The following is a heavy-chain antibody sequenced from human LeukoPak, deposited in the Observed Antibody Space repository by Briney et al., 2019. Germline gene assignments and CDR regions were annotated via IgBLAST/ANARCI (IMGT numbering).Heavy chain of an antibody. CDR2: MNPNSGNT. D-gene: IGHD3-3*01. V-gene: IGHV1-8*03. CDR3: ARGGMEWSPYYYYYMDV. Sequence: RRASVKVSCKASGYTFTSYGISWVRQAPGQGLEWMGWMNPNSGNTGYAQKFQGRVTITRNTSISTAYMELSSLRSEDTAVYYCARGGMEWSPYYYYYMDVWGKGTTVTVSS. J-gene: IGHJ6*03. CDR1: GYTFTSYG.